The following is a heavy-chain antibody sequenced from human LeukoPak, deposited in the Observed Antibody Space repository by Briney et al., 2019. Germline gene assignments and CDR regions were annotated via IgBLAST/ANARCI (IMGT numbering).Heavy chain of an antibody. CDR2: IYWDDDK. CDR3: AHSLYYCSGSSCYYFDY. Sequence: SGPTLVKPTQTLTLTCTFSGLSLSTSGVGVGWIRQPPGKALEWLALIYWDDDKRYSPSLKSRLTITKDTSKNQVVLTMTNMDPVDTATYYCAHSLYYCSGSSCYYFDYWGQGTLVTVSS. J-gene: IGHJ4*02. CDR1: GLSLSTSGVG. D-gene: IGHD2-15*01. V-gene: IGHV2-5*02.